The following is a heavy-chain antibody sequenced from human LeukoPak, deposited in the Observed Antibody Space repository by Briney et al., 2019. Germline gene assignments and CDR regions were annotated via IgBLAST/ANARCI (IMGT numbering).Heavy chain of an antibody. V-gene: IGHV1-2*04. CDR2: IIPNSGGT. CDR1: GYTFNGYY. J-gene: IGHJ6*04. CDR3: ARLGRLTVTGGDYYYGMDV. Sequence: ASVKVSCKASGYTFNGYYMHWVRQAPGQGLEWMGWIIPNSGGTNYAQKFQGWVTMTRDTSISTAYMELSRLRSDDTAVYYCARLGRLTVTGGDYYYGMDVWGKGTTVTVSS. D-gene: IGHD4-17*01.